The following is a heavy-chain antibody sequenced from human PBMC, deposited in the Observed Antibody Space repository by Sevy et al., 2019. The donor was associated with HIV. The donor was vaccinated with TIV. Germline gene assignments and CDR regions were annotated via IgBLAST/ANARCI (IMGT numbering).Heavy chain of an antibody. J-gene: IGHJ3*02. CDR2: ISSSSSTI. CDR3: AREGKEGAASDDAFYI. V-gene: IGHV3-48*02. Sequence: GGSLRLSCAASGFTFSSYSMNWVRQAPGKGLEWVSYISSSSSTIYYADSVKGRFTISRDNAKNSLYLQMNSLRDEDTAVYYCAREGKEGAASDDAFYILGQGTMVTVSS. D-gene: IGHD6-13*01. CDR1: GFTFSSYS.